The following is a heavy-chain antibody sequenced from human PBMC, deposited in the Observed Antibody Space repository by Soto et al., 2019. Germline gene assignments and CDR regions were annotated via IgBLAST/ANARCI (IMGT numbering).Heavy chain of an antibody. D-gene: IGHD3-22*01. Sequence: QVQVVQSGAEVKKPGASVKVSCKTSGYTFNKYPIHWVRQAPGQGLEWMGWINPGNGDTGYSQKFRDRVTITRDTSASTAYMDLSSLRSEDTAVYYCARKDYYDSGMYYFDYWGQGTLVTVSS. CDR2: INPGNGDT. V-gene: IGHV1-3*01. CDR1: GYTFNKYP. CDR3: ARKDYYDSGMYYFDY. J-gene: IGHJ4*02.